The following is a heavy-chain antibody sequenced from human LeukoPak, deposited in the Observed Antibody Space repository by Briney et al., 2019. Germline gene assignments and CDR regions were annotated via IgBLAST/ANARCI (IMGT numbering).Heavy chain of an antibody. D-gene: IGHD6-13*01. CDR3: ARSGYSSSWYRTYYYYYMDV. CDR2: INPSGGST. Sequence: ASVKVSCKSSGYTFTGYYMHWVRQAPGQGLEWMGIINPSGGSTSYAQKFQGRVTMTRDTSTSTVYMELSSLRSEDTAVYYCARSGYSSSWYRTYYYYYMDVWGKGTTVTISS. CDR1: GYTFTGYY. J-gene: IGHJ6*03. V-gene: IGHV1-46*01.